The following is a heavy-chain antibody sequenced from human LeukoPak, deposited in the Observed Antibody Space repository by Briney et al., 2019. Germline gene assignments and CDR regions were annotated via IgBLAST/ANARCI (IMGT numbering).Heavy chain of an antibody. CDR3: ARTISGSYYFFDY. V-gene: IGHV4-39*07. D-gene: IGHD1-26*01. J-gene: IGHJ4*02. CDR1: GGSISSSSYY. Sequence: SETLSLTCTVSGGSISSSSYYWGWIRQPPGKGLEWIGSIYYSGSTYYNPSLKSRVTISVDTSKNQFSLKLSSVTAADTAVYYCARTISGSYYFFDYWGQGTLVTVSS. CDR2: IYYSGST.